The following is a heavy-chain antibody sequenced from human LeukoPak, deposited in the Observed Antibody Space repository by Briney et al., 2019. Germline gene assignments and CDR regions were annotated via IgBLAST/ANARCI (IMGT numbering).Heavy chain of an antibody. CDR3: ATVFEH. Sequence: GGSLRLSCAVSGFTLNSNWIHWVRQAPGQGLVWVSRINEDGRGTSYADSVKGRFTISKDDAKNTVYLQMNSLRAEDTAVYYCATVFEHWGQGTLVTVSS. V-gene: IGHV3-74*01. J-gene: IGHJ4*02. CDR2: INEDGRGT. CDR1: GFTLNSNW.